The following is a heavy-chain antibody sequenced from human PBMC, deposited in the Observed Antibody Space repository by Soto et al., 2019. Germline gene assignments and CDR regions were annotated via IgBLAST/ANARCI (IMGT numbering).Heavy chain of an antibody. J-gene: IGHJ6*02. V-gene: IGHV4-59*01. D-gene: IGHD4-17*01. CDR2: IYYSGST. CDR3: ARDAVTTTAPYYYYGMDV. CDR1: GGSISSYY. Sequence: SETLSLTCTVSGGSISSYYWSWIRQPPGKGLEWIGYIYYSGSTNYNPSLKSRVTISVDTSKNQFSLKLSSVTAADTAVYYCARDAVTTTAPYYYYGMDVWGQGTRVTVSS.